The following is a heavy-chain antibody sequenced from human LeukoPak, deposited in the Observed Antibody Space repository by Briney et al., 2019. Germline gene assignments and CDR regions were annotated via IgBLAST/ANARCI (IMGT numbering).Heavy chain of an antibody. J-gene: IGHJ6*02. D-gene: IGHD6-13*01. CDR1: GDSFSSYW. CDR2: IYPGDSQT. V-gene: IGHV5-51*01. CDR3: ARGPSFSSSWAFYYYGMDV. Sequence: GESLKISCKGSGDSFSSYWIGWVRQMPGKGLEWMGIIYPGDSQTRYSPSFRGQVTISADKSISTAYLQWSSLKASDTAMYYCARGPSFSSSWAFYYYGMDVWGQGTTVTVSS.